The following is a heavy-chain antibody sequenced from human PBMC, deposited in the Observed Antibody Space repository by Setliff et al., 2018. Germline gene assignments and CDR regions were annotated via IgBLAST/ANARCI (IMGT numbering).Heavy chain of an antibody. V-gene: IGHV2-70*04. CDR1: GFSLSTTETH. J-gene: IGHJ3*01. D-gene: IGHD6-6*01. Sequence: ESGPTLVNPTQTLTLTCTFSGFSLSTTETHVSWIRQPPGKAPEWLARLDWDDDKFYNTSLRSRLTLSKDTSKNQVILTMTNMDPADTATYYCARLPPLVQNNGASNHAFDVWGPGAVVTVSS. CDR2: LDWDDDK. CDR3: ARLPPLVQNNGASNHAFDV.